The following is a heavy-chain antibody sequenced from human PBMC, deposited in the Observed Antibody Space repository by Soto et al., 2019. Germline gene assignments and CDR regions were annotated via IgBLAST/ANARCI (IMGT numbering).Heavy chain of an antibody. CDR2: ISSSSSYI. CDR3: ARGRGAAGTDSVQYYGMDV. Sequence: EVQLVESGGGLVKPGGSRRLSGAASGFTFSSYSMNWVRQAPGKGLEWVSSISSSSSYIYYADSVKGRFTISRDNAKNSLYLQMNSLRAEDTAVYYCARGRGAAGTDSVQYYGMDVWGQGTTVTVSS. CDR1: GFTFSSYS. V-gene: IGHV3-21*01. J-gene: IGHJ6*02. D-gene: IGHD6-13*01.